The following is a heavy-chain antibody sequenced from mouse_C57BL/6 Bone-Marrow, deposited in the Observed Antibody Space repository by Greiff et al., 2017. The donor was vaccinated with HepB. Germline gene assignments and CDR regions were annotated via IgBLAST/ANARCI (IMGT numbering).Heavy chain of an antibody. CDR1: GFSLTSYG. J-gene: IGHJ3*01. V-gene: IGHV2-9*01. D-gene: IGHD2-2*01. CDR3: AKHDGYDDGSWFAY. Sequence: VQLKESGPGLVAPSQSLSITCTVSGFSLTSYGVDWVRQPPGTGLEWLGVIWGGGSTNYNSALLSRLSIRNDNSKSQVFLKMNSLQPDDTAMYYCAKHDGYDDGSWFAYWGQGTLVTVSA. CDR2: IWGGGST.